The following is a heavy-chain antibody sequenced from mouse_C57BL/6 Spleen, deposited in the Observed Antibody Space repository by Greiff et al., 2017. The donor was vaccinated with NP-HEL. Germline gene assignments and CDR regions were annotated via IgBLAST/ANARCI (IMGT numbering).Heavy chain of an antibody. CDR3: ARDPSYGY. V-gene: IGHV3-6*01. J-gene: IGHJ3*01. CDR1: GYSITSGYY. Sequence: EVKLQESGPGLVKPSQSLSLTRSVTGYSITSGYYWNWIRQFPGNKLEWMGYISYDGSNNYNPSLKNRISITRDTSKNQFFLKLNSVTTEDTATYYCARDPSYGYWGQGTLVTVSA. D-gene: IGHD1-1*01. CDR2: ISYDGSN.